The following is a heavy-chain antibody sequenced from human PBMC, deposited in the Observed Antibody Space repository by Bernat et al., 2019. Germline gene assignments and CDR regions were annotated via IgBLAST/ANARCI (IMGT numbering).Heavy chain of an antibody. CDR2: ISYDGSNK. CDR1: GFTFSSYA. D-gene: IGHD3-9*01. J-gene: IGHJ6*02. CDR3: AKDIYLDWLFTYYDYYGMDV. V-gene: IGHV3-30*04. Sequence: QVQLVESGGGVVQPGRSLRLSCAASGFTFSSYAMHWVRQAPGKGLEWVAVISYDGSNKYYADSVKGRFTISRDNSKNTLYLQMNSLRAEDTAVYYCAKDIYLDWLFTYYDYYGMDVWGQGTTVTVSS.